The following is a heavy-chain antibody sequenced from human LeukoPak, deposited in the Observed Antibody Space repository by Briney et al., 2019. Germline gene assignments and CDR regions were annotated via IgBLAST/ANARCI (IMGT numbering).Heavy chain of an antibody. Sequence: GGSLRLSCAASGFTFSSYSMNWVRQAPGKGLEWVSSISSSSYIYYADSVKGRFTISRDNAKNSLYLQMNSLRAEDTAVYYCARVGTADNWFDPWGQGTLVTVSS. CDR1: GFTFSSYS. CDR2: ISSSSYI. D-gene: IGHD5-18*01. CDR3: ARVGTADNWFDP. J-gene: IGHJ5*02. V-gene: IGHV3-21*01.